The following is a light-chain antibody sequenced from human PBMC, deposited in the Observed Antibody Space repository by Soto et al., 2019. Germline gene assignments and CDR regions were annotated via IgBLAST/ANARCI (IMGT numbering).Light chain of an antibody. J-gene: IGKJ1*01. Sequence: EIVMTQSPATLSVSXGERATLSXXASQNVGSNLAWYQQKPGQAPRLLIYGASKRATGFPARFSGSGSGTDFTLTISSLQSEDFAVYYCQQYNNWPWTFGQGTKVDIK. CDR1: QNVGSN. CDR3: QQYNNWPWT. CDR2: GAS. V-gene: IGKV3-15*01.